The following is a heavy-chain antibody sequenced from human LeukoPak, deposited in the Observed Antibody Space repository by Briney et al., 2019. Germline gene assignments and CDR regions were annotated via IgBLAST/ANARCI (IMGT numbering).Heavy chain of an antibody. V-gene: IGHV3-7*01. CDR3: ARDQWGHNWNGPDYYMDV. J-gene: IGHJ6*03. CDR2: IKQDGSEK. Sequence: PGGSLRLSCAASGFIFSSYWMSWVRQAPGKGLEWVANIKQDGSEKYYVDSVKGRFTISRDNAKNSLYLQMNSLRAEDTAVYYCARDQWGHNWNGPDYYMDVWGKGTTVTVSS. CDR1: GFIFSSYW. D-gene: IGHD1-20*01.